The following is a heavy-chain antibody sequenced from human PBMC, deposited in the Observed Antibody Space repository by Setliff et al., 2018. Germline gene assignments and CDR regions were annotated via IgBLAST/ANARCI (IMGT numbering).Heavy chain of an antibody. Sequence: SETLSLTCAVYGGSFSGYYWSWIRQHPGKGLEWIGYIYYSGSTYYNPSLKSRVTISVDTSKNQFSLKLSSVTAADTAVYYCARDPLTTTVRHAFDIWGQGTMVTVSS. CDR3: ARDPLTTTVRHAFDI. V-gene: IGHV4-31*11. J-gene: IGHJ3*02. CDR1: GGSFSGYY. CDR2: IYYSGST. D-gene: IGHD4-4*01.